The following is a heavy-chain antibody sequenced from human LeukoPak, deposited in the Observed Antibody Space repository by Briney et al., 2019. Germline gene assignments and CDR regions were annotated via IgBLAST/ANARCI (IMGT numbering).Heavy chain of an antibody. CDR1: GGSISNYY. D-gene: IGHD3-3*01. CDR3: ARGRDDFWSGYYTFGYYYYYMDV. Sequence: SETLSLTCTVSGGSISNYYWSWIRQPPGKGLEWIGYIYYSGSTNYNPSLKSRVTISVDTSKNQFSLKLSSVTAADTAVYYCARGRDDFWSGYYTFGYYYYYMDVWGKGTTVTVSS. J-gene: IGHJ6*03. CDR2: IYYSGST. V-gene: IGHV4-59*01.